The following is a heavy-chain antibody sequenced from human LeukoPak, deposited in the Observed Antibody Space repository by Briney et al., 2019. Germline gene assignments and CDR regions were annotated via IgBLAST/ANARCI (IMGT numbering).Heavy chain of an antibody. D-gene: IGHD5-24*01. CDR1: GGSVSSGNYY. J-gene: IGHJ4*02. CDR3: ARGGDGYNFLVY. Sequence: PSETLSLTCTVSGGSVSSGNYYWSWIRQPPGKGLEWIGYIYYSGSTNYNPSLKSRVTISGDTSKNQFSLKLSSVTAADTAVYYCARGGDGYNFLVYWGQGKLVTVSS. V-gene: IGHV4-61*01. CDR2: IYYSGST.